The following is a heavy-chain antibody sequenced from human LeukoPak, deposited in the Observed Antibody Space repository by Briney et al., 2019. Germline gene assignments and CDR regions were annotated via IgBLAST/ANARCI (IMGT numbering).Heavy chain of an antibody. D-gene: IGHD1-26*01. CDR3: AKARRSGTHYSDFDF. CDR1: GFTFTTFT. Sequence: GGSLRLSCAASGFTFTTFTMNWVRQAPGKGLEWVSAINRGGGGTYYADFVKGRFTISRDNSENSLNLQMKSLRTEDTALYYCAKARRSGTHYSDFDFWGQGTLVTVSS. CDR2: INRGGGGT. J-gene: IGHJ4*02. V-gene: IGHV3-43*01.